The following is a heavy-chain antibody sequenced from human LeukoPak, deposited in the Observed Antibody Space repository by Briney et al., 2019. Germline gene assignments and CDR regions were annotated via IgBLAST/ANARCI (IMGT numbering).Heavy chain of an antibody. CDR1: GFTFSSYW. CDR2: IRYDGSNK. J-gene: IGHJ4*02. V-gene: IGHV3-30*02. Sequence: GGSLRLSCAASGFTFSSYWMSWVRQAPGKGLEWVAFIRYDGSNKYYADSVKGRFTMSRDNSKNTLYLQMNSLRAEDTAVYYCAKDWDDYYGSGSYFDYWGQGTLVTVSS. D-gene: IGHD3-10*01. CDR3: AKDWDDYYGSGSYFDY.